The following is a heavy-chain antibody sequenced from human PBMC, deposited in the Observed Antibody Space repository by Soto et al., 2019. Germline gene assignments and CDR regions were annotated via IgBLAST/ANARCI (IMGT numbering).Heavy chain of an antibody. J-gene: IGHJ3*02. D-gene: IGHD6-19*01. V-gene: IGHV4-39*01. CDR2: IYYSGST. CDR3: ARHASYSSGWYVPADAFDI. Sequence: ASETLSLTCTVSGGSISSSSYYWGWIRQPPGKGLEWIGSIYYSGSTYYNPSLKSRVTISVDTSKNQFSLKLSSVTAADTAVYYCARHASYSSGWYVPADAFDIWGQGTMVTVSS. CDR1: GGSISSSSYY.